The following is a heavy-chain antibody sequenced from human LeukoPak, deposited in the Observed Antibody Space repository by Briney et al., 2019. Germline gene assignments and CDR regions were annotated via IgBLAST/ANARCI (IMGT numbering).Heavy chain of an antibody. J-gene: IGHJ6*02. CDR2: IYYSGST. CDR1: GGSISSYY. CDR3: ARDGVSRYYYYYGMDV. Sequence: SETLSLTCTVSGGSISSYYWSWIRQPPGKGLEWVGYIYYSGSTNYNPSLKSRVTISVDTSKNQFSLKLSSVTAADTAVYYCARDGVSRYYYYYGMDVWGQGTTVTVSS. V-gene: IGHV4-59*12.